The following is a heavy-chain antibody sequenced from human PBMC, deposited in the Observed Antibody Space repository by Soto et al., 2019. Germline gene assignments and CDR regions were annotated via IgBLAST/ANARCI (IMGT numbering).Heavy chain of an antibody. CDR3: ARGGGITIFGLIDY. CDR1: GGSISSYY. D-gene: IGHD3-3*01. J-gene: IGHJ4*02. Sequence: ETLSLTCTVSGGSISSYYWSWIRQPPGKGLEWIGYIYYSGSTNYNPSLESRVTISVDTSKNQFSLKLSSVTAADTAVYYCARGGGITIFGLIDYWGQGTLVTVSS. CDR2: IYYSGST. V-gene: IGHV4-59*12.